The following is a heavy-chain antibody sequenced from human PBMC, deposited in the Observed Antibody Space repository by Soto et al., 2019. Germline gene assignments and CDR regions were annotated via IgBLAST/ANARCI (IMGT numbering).Heavy chain of an antibody. J-gene: IGHJ6*03. CDR2: ISGSGGST. CDR3: AKAKRRSGYCSGGSCRYYYYYYMDV. V-gene: IGHV3-23*01. D-gene: IGHD2-15*01. CDR1: GFTFSSYA. Sequence: GGSLRLSCAASGFTFSSYAMSWVRQAPGKGLEWVSAISGSGGSTYYADSVKGRFTISRDNSKNTLYLQMNSLRAEDTAVYYCAKAKRRSGYCSGGSCRYYYYYYMDVWGKGTTVTVSS.